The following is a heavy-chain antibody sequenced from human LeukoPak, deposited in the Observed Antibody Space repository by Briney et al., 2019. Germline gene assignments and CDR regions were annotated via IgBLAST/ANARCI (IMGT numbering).Heavy chain of an antibody. Sequence: GGSLRLSCAASGFSFSTSSMSWVRQTPGKGLEWISYIRGSSTTIYYADSVKGRFTISRDNARNSPYLQMNDLRAEDTGVYFCARDARSHCGTDACYGPYFDFWDQGSLVTVSS. D-gene: IGHD2-2*01. V-gene: IGHV3-48*01. CDR2: IRGSSTTI. CDR1: GFSFSTSS. J-gene: IGHJ4*02. CDR3: ARDARSHCGTDACYGPYFDF.